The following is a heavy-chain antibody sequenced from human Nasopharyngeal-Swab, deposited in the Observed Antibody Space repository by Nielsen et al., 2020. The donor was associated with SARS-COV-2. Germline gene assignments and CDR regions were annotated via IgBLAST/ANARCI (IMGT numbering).Heavy chain of an antibody. CDR3: AKDGTLLGYYYYGMDV. Sequence: GESLKISCAASGFTFSSYAMSLFRQAPGKGLEWVSVIYSGGSSTYYADSVKGRFTISRDNSKNTLYLQMNSLRAEDTAVYYCAKDGTLLGYYYYGMDVWGQGTTVTVSS. V-gene: IGHV3-23*03. CDR2: IYSGGSST. J-gene: IGHJ6*02. D-gene: IGHD2-8*02. CDR1: GFTFSSYA.